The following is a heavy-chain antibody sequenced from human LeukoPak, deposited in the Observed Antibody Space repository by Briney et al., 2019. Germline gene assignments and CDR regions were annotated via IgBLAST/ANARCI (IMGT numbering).Heavy chain of an antibody. CDR2: IWSDGNNR. J-gene: IGHJ6*03. V-gene: IGHV3-30*02. D-gene: IGHD2-8*02. CDR1: GFIFRNYG. Sequence: GGSLRLSCATSGFIFRNYGMHWVRQATGKGLEWVSFIWSDGNNRFYADSVKGRFTISRDNSKNMLYLQMDSLRPEDTAVYYCAKDPGASVSGFHMDVWGKGTTVIVSS. CDR3: AKDPGASVSGFHMDV.